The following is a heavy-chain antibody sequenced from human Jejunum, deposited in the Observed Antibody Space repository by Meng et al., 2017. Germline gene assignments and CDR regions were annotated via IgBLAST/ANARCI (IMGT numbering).Heavy chain of an antibody. CDR3: AKLVRL. CDR2: ITGSSGST. Sequence: GGSLRLSCTASGFTFGSDAMSWVRQAPGKGLEWVAVITGSSGSTYYADSVKGRFTISRDNSKNTVYLQMNRLRAEDTALYYCAKLVRLWGQGTLVTVSS. D-gene: IGHD6-25*01. J-gene: IGHJ4*02. CDR1: GFTFGSDA. V-gene: IGHV3-23*01.